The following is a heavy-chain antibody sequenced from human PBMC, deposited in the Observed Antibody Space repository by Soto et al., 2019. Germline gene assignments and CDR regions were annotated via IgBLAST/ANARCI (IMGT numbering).Heavy chain of an antibody. CDR3: ARLPAEATVAAGGMDV. D-gene: IGHD6-13*01. Sequence: SETLSLTCSVSGGSIRTGVFYWGWIRQPPGKGLEWIGSTYYSGLTFYTPSLKSRVTISVDTSKNQFSLNLGSVTAADTAVYYCARLPAEATVAAGGMDVWGQGTTVTVSS. CDR2: TYYSGLT. V-gene: IGHV4-39*01. J-gene: IGHJ6*02. CDR1: GGSIRTGVFY.